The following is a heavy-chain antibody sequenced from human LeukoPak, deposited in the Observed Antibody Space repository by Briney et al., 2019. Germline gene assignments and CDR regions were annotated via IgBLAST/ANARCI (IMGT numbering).Heavy chain of an antibody. CDR2: IKQDGSQK. Sequence: GGSLRLSCAASGFTFSSYWMSWVRQAPGKGLEWVANIKQDGSQKYYVDSVKGRFTISRDNAQNSLYLQMNSLRAEDTAVYFCASTQTFDYWGQGTLVTVSS. V-gene: IGHV3-7*01. J-gene: IGHJ4*02. CDR3: ASTQTFDY. CDR1: GFTFSSYW.